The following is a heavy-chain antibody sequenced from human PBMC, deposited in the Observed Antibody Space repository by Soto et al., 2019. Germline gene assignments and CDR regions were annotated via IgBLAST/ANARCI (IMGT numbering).Heavy chain of an antibody. D-gene: IGHD3-3*01. Sequence: GSLRLSCAASEFTFINYAMHCVLQSPVKVLEWVAVISYDERNKYYADSVKGRFTISRDNSKHTLYLQMDSLRTEDTAVYYCAKDGTVLRFLEWLLYLDHWGQGTLVTVSS. J-gene: IGHJ4*02. CDR2: ISYDERNK. V-gene: IGHV3-30*18. CDR3: AKDGTVLRFLEWLLYLDH. CDR1: EFTFINYA.